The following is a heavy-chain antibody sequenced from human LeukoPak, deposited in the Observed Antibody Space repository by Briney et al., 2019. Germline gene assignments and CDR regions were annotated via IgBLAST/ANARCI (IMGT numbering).Heavy chain of an antibody. Sequence: PSGTLSLTCTVSGGSISSYYWSWIRQPAGKGLEWIGRIYTSGSTNYNPSLKRRVTMSVDTSKNQFSLKLSSVTAADTAVYYCARYYYDSSGYYKNWFDPWGQGTLVTVSS. CDR1: GGSISSYY. J-gene: IGHJ5*02. D-gene: IGHD3-22*01. CDR2: IYTSGST. CDR3: ARYYYDSSGYYKNWFDP. V-gene: IGHV4-4*07.